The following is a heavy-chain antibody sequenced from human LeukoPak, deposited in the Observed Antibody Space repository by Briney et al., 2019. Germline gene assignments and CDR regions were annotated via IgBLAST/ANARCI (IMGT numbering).Heavy chain of an antibody. D-gene: IGHD6-19*01. J-gene: IGHJ4*02. Sequence: SETLSLTCAVSGGSISSSNWWSWVRQPPGKGLEWIGEIYHSGSTNYNPSLKSRVTISVDKSKNQFSLKLSSVTAADTAVYYCAKARPKIWLAPDYWGQGTLVTVSS. CDR3: AKARPKIWLAPDY. V-gene: IGHV4-4*02. CDR1: GGSISSSNW. CDR2: IYHSGST.